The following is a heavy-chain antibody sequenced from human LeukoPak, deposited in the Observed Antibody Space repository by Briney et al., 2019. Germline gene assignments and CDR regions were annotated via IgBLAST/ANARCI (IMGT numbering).Heavy chain of an antibody. CDR3: ARDRVGATTNFDY. CDR2: ISSSSRYT. D-gene: IGHD1-26*01. J-gene: IGHJ4*02. Sequence: GGSLRLSCAASGFSLRDYSMDWVRQAPGKGLEWVSSISSSSRYTFYVDSVKGRFTISRDNAKNSLYLQMNSLRAEDTAVYYCARDRVGATTNFDYWGQGTLVTVSS. V-gene: IGHV3-21*04. CDR1: GFSLRDYS.